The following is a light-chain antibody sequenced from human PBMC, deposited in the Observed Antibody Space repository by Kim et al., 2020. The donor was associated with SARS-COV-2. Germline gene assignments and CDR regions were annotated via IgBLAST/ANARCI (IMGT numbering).Light chain of an antibody. V-gene: IGKV3-15*01. CDR3: QQYSNWPRT. CDR1: QNVNYN. Sequence: SVSPGERATLACRASQNVNYNLDWYQQKLGQPPRLLIYGASTRATAIPARFSGSGSETEFTLTITSLQSEDFAVYYCQQYSNWPRTFGQGTKLEI. J-gene: IGKJ2*01. CDR2: GAS.